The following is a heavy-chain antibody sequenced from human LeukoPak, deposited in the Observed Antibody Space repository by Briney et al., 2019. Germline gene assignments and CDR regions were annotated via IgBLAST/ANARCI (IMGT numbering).Heavy chain of an antibody. V-gene: IGHV3-43*01. Sequence: GGSLRLSCAASGFTFDDYTMHWVRQAPGKGLEWVSLISWDGGSTYYADSVKGRFTISRDNSKNSLYLQMNSLRTEDTALYYCAKDGSGSYQHYYYGMDVWGQGTTVTVPS. CDR1: GFTFDDYT. CDR3: AKDGSGSYQHYYYGMDV. J-gene: IGHJ6*02. CDR2: ISWDGGST. D-gene: IGHD3-10*01.